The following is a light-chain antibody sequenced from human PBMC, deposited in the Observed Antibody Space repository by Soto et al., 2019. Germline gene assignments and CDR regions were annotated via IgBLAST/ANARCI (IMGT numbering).Light chain of an antibody. Sequence: EIVLPQSPGTLSLSPGARATLSCRASQSVSSIYLAWYQQKPGQAPRLLIYGASSRATGIPDRFRGSGSGTDFTLTISRLEPEDFAVDYCQQYGSSPRVTCGGGTKVEIK. CDR2: GAS. J-gene: IGKJ4*01. CDR3: QQYGSSPRVT. V-gene: IGKV3-20*01. CDR1: QSVSSIY.